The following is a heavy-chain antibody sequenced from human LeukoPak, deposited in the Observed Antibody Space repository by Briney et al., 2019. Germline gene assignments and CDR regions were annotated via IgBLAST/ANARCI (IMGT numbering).Heavy chain of an antibody. CDR3: GRHPTYYDSSGPEDY. J-gene: IGHJ4*02. Sequence: NPSETLSLTRPVSSGSNSTSRYYARWIRQPPGKGLEWIGSMYYSGSTYYNPSLKSRVTLSVDTSKTQFSLKLSSVTAADTAVYIRGRHPTYYDSSGPEDYWGQGTLVTVSS. V-gene: IGHV4-39*01. CDR1: SGSNSTSRYY. D-gene: IGHD3-22*01. CDR2: MYYSGST.